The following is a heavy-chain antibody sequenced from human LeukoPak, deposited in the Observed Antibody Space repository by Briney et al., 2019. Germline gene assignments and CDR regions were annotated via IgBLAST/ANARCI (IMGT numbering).Heavy chain of an antibody. CDR3: ARPGQSSWWVYFNY. V-gene: IGHV4-4*09. J-gene: IGHJ4*02. CDR2: IHTSGST. CDR1: GGFSSFYY. Sequence: PSETLSLTCTVSGGFSSFYYWTWIRKPPGKGLEWIGNIHTSGSTDYSPSLKSRVTMSIDTSKNQFSLRLSSVTAADTAVYYCARPGQSSWWVYFNYWGQGTLVTVSS. D-gene: IGHD2-15*01.